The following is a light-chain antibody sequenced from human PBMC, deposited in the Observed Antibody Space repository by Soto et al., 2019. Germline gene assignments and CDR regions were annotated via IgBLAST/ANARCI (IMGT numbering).Light chain of an antibody. CDR2: AAS. CDR3: HRYNSVPLT. CDR1: QSISSY. Sequence: DIPMTQSPSTLSGSVGDRVTNTCRASQSISSYLNWYEQKPGKAPNLLIYAASTVQSGGPSRFSGSGAGTDFTLTISSLQPEDFATYYCHRYNSVPLTFGGGTKVDIK. V-gene: IGKV1-27*01. J-gene: IGKJ4*01.